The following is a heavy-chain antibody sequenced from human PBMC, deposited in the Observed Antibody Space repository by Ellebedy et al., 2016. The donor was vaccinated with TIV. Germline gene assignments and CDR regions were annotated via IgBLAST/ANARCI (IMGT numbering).Heavy chain of an antibody. J-gene: IGHJ6*02. Sequence: AASVKVSCKASGGTFSSYAISWVRQAPGQGLEWMGGIIPIFGTANYAQKFQGRVTMTTDTSTSTAYMELRSLRSDDTAVYYCARDSQEWELQYGMDVWGQGTTVTVSS. D-gene: IGHD1-26*01. CDR3: ARDSQEWELQYGMDV. V-gene: IGHV1-69*05. CDR2: IIPIFGTA. CDR1: GGTFSSYA.